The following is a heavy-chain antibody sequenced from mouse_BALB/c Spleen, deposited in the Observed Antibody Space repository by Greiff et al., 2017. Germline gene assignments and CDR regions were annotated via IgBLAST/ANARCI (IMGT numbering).Heavy chain of an antibody. Sequence: QVQLQQSGAELVRPGTSVKVSCKASGCAFTNYLIEWVKQRPGQGLEWIGVINPGSGGTNYNEKFKGKATLTADKSSSTAYMQLSSLTSDDSAVYFCARWGLYYDYEEYYFDYWGQGTTLTVSS. V-gene: IGHV1-54*01. CDR2: INPGSGGT. J-gene: IGHJ2*01. CDR3: ARWGLYYDYEEYYFDY. CDR1: GCAFTNYL. D-gene: IGHD2-4*01.